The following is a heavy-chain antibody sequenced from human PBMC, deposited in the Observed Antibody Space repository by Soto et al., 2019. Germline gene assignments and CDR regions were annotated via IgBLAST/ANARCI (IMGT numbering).Heavy chain of an antibody. J-gene: IGHJ4*02. D-gene: IGHD3-22*01. CDR3: ARDLGYYDSSGYFDY. Sequence: GGSLRLSCAASGFTFSDYYMRWIRRAPGKGLEWVSYISSSDNIIYYADSVKGRFTISRDNAKNSLYLQMNSLRAEDTAVYYCARDLGYYDSSGYFDYWGQGSLVTVSS. CDR2: ISSSDNII. V-gene: IGHV3-11*01. CDR1: GFTFSDYY.